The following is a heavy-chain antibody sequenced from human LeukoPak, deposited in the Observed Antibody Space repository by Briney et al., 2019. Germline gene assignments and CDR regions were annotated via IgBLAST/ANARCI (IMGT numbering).Heavy chain of an antibody. D-gene: IGHD2-21*01. J-gene: IGHJ4*02. CDR3: AYVVGGY. CDR2: ITKSGDAA. V-gene: IGHV3-23*01. Sequence: GGSLRLSCAVSGITFSTFGVSWDRQAPGKGLEWVSTITKSGDAAYYADSVKGRFTISRDNSKDTLYLQMKSLRAEDTAVYYCAYVVGGYWGQGTLVTVSS. CDR1: GITFSTFG.